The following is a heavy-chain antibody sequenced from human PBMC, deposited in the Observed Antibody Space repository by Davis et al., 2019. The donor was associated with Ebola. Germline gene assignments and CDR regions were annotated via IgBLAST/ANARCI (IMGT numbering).Heavy chain of an antibody. CDR3: ARVSISGCPDY. Sequence: GESLKISCAASGFAFSSYAMSWVRQAPGKGLEWVSAISGSGGSTYYADSVKGRFTISRDNSKNTLYLQMNSLRAEDTAVYYCARVSISGCPDYWGQGTLVTVSS. V-gene: IGHV3-23*01. CDR2: ISGSGGST. CDR1: GFAFSSYA. J-gene: IGHJ4*02. D-gene: IGHD6-19*01.